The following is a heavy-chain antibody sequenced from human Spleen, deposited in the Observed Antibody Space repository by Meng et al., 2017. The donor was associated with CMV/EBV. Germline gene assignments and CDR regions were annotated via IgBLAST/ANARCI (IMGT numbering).Heavy chain of an antibody. CDR2: IYLRGTT. Sequence: SETLSLTCAVYGGPFSDYYWSWVRQPPGKGLEWLGEIYLRGTTNYNPSHKRRVTISVDTSKNQFSLKLSSVTAADTAVYYCARHNFDPWGQGTLVTVSS. CDR1: GGPFSDYY. V-gene: IGHV4-34*01. CDR3: ARHNFDP. J-gene: IGHJ5*02. D-gene: IGHD1-14*01.